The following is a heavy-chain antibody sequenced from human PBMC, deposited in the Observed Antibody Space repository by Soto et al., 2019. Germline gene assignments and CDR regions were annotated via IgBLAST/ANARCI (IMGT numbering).Heavy chain of an antibody. CDR2: IIPIFGTA. V-gene: IGHV1-69*12. CDR1: GCTFSSYA. CDR3: AREYGSSWNRLPSTLVDH. J-gene: IGHJ4*02. D-gene: IGHD6-13*01. Sequence: QVQLVQSGAEVKKPGSSVKVSCKASGCTFSSYAISWVRQAPGQGLEWMGGIIPIFGTANYAQKFQGRVTITADEAAGTAYMELSSLRSEDTAVHYCAREYGSSWNRLPSTLVDHWGQGTLVTVSS.